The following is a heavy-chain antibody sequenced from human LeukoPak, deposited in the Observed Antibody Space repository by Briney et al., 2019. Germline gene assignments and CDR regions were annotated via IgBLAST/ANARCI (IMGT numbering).Heavy chain of an antibody. CDR2: IRYDGNDK. Sequence: GGSLRLSCAASGFTFSYYGIHWVRQAPGKGLEWVAFIRYDGNDKYYADSVKGRFTISRDNSKNTLYLQMNSLRAEDTAVYYCAKPLSRDIAATRAEYFQHWGQGTLVTVSS. D-gene: IGHD6-13*01. CDR1: GFTFSYYG. V-gene: IGHV3-30*02. J-gene: IGHJ1*01. CDR3: AKPLSRDIAATRAEYFQH.